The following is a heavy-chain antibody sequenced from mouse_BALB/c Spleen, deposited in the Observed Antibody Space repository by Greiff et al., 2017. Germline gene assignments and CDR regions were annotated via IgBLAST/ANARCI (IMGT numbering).Heavy chain of an antibody. CDR1: GYTFTSYW. V-gene: IGHV1-7*01. D-gene: IGHD1-1*01. Sequence: QVQLQQSGAELAKPGASVKMSCKASGYTFTSYWMHWVKQRPGQGLEWIGYINPSTGYTEYNQKFKDKATLTADKSSSTAYMQLSSLTSEDSAVYYDAREGKLVTTGVAPYWYFDVWGAGTTVTVSS. J-gene: IGHJ1*01. CDR2: INPSTGYT. CDR3: AREGKLVTTGVAPYWYFDV.